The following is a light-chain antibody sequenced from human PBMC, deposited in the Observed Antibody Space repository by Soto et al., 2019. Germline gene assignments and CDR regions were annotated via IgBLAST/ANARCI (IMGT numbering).Light chain of an antibody. CDR1: SSDVGSHNF. J-gene: IGLJ2*01. CDR3: CSYAGGAYASRI. V-gene: IGLV2-23*02. CDR2: EVT. Sequence: QSALTQPASVSGSPGQSITISCTGTSSDVGSHNFVSWYQQRPGKAPKLMIFEVTKRPSGVPDRFSGSKSGNTASLTISGLQPEDEADYYCCSYAGGAYASRIFGGGTQLTVL.